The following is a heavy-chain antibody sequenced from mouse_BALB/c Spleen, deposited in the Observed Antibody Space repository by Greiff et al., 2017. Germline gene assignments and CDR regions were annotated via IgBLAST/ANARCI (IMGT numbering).Heavy chain of an antibody. Sequence: EVKLQESGPGLVKPSQSLSLTCTVTGYSITSDYAWNWIRQFPGNTLEWMGYISYSGSTSYNPSLKSRISITRDTSKNQFFLQLNSVTTEDTATYYCARSGGNYDYAMDYWGQGTSVTVSS. CDR2: ISYSGST. J-gene: IGHJ4*01. CDR3: ARSGGNYDYAMDY. V-gene: IGHV3-2*02. D-gene: IGHD2-1*01. CDR1: GYSITSDYA.